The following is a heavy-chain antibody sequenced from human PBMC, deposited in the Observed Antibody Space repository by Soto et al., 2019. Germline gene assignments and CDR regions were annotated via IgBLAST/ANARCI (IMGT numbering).Heavy chain of an antibody. CDR1: GYSISSSNW. V-gene: IGHV4-28*01. Sequence: QVQLQESGPGLVKPSDTLSLTCAVSGYSISSSNWWGWIRQPPGKGLEWIGYIYYSGTTYYNPSLKSRVTMSVDTSKNQFPLKLTSVTAVDTAVYYCAGREIQGPIDYWGQGTLVTVSS. CDR2: IYYSGTT. D-gene: IGHD1-26*01. J-gene: IGHJ4*02. CDR3: AGREIQGPIDY.